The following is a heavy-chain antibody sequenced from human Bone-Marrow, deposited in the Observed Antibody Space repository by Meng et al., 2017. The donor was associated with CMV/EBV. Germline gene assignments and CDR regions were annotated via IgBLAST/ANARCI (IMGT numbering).Heavy chain of an antibody. D-gene: IGHD3-22*01. CDR2: IIPILGIA. CDR1: GGTFSSYA. V-gene: IGHV1-69*10. J-gene: IGHJ4*02. CDR3: ARNIFDSRGYWGDYFHY. Sequence: SVKVSCKASGGTFSSYAISWVRQAPGQGLEWMGGIIPILGIANYAQKYQGRVTMTRNTYISTAYLELTSLRSEDTAVYYWARNIFDSRGYWGDYFHYWGQGTLVTVYS.